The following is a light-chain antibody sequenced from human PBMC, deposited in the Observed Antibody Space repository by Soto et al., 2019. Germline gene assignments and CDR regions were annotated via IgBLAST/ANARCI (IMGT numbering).Light chain of an antibody. Sequence: QSALTQPPSASGSPGQSVTISCTGTKSDIGVYDFVSWYQHHPGKAPRLIIYEVVQRPSGVPDRFSGSKSGNTASLTVSGLQAEDEADYFCKSYAGSKTYVFGSGTKVTVL. J-gene: IGLJ1*01. CDR3: KSYAGSKTYV. V-gene: IGLV2-8*01. CDR2: EVV. CDR1: KSDIGVYDF.